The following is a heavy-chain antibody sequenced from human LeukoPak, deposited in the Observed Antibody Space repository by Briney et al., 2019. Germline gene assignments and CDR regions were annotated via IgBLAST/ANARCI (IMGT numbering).Heavy chain of an antibody. CDR1: GYTFTGYY. CDR3: ACLGRYCSGGSCYLYFDY. V-gene: IGHV1-2*06. D-gene: IGHD2-15*01. J-gene: IGHJ4*02. CDR2: INPNNGGT. Sequence: ASVKVSCKASGYTFTGYYMHWVRRAPGQGLEWMGRINPNNGGTNYAQKFQGRVTMTRDTSISTAYMELSRLRSDDTAVYYCACLGRYCSGGSCYLYFDYWGQGTLVTVSS.